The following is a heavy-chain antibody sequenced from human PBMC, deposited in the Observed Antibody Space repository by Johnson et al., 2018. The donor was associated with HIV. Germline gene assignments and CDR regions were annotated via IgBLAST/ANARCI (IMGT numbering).Heavy chain of an antibody. V-gene: IGHV3-13*01. Sequence: VQLVESGGGLVQPGGSLRLSCAASGFTFSSYDMHWVRQATGKGLEWVSAIGTAGDTYYADPVKGRFTISRDNSKNTLYLQMNSLRAEDTAVYYCARDSLQQPDAFDIWGQGTMVTVSS. CDR2: IGTAGDT. D-gene: IGHD6-13*01. J-gene: IGHJ3*02. CDR1: GFTFSSYD. CDR3: ARDSLQQPDAFDI.